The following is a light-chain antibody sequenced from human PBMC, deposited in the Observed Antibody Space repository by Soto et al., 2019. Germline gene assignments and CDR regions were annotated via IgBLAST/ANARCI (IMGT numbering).Light chain of an antibody. CDR2: DVS. V-gene: IGLV2-14*01. CDR3: SSYTISSPHVV. Sequence: QSALTQPASVSGSPGQSITISCTGTSSDVGGYNYVSWYQQHPGKAPKLMIYDVSNRPSGVSNRFSGSKSGNTASLTISGLQAEEEADYYCSSYTISSPHVVFGGGTKLTVL. J-gene: IGLJ2*01. CDR1: SSDVGGYNY.